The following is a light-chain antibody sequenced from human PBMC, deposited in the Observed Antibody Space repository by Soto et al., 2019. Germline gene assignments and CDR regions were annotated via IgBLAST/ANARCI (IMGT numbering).Light chain of an antibody. Sequence: EIVMTQSPATLSVSPGERATLSCRASQSVSSNLAWYQQKPGQAPRLLIYGASTRATGIPARFSGSGSGTEFALTISILQSEDFAVYYCQKYNNWPRTLGQGTKVDTK. CDR3: QKYNNWPRT. CDR2: GAS. CDR1: QSVSSN. V-gene: IGKV3-15*01. J-gene: IGKJ1*01.